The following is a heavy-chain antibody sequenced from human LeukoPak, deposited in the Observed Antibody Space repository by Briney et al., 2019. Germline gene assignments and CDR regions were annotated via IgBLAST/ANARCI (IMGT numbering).Heavy chain of an antibody. CDR2: ICNDGSKK. CDR3: ARDRGYSSFPYFMDG. J-gene: IGHJ6*01. Sequence: GGSLRLSCAASGFTFSSDSMHWVRQAPGKGLEWVSVICNDGSKKYYADSVNGRFTISRDNSKNPLYLQMNSLRAADTAVYYCARDRGYSSFPYFMDGCGKGTTVTVSS. CDR1: GFTFSSDS. V-gene: IGHV3-33*08. D-gene: IGHD3-22*01.